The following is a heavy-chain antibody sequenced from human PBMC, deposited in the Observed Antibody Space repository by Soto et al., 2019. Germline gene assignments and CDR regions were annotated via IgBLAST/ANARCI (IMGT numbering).Heavy chain of an antibody. CDR1: GFTFDDYT. J-gene: IGHJ4*02. CDR2: ISWDGGST. Sequence: EVQLVESGGVVVQPGGSLRLSCAASGFTFDDYTMHWVRQAPGKGLEWVSLISWDGGSTYYADSVKGRFTISRDNSENSLYLQMNRLRTEDTGLYYCSKDSSSSWSFDYWGQGTLVTVSS. V-gene: IGHV3-43*01. CDR3: SKDSSSSWSFDY. D-gene: IGHD6-13*01.